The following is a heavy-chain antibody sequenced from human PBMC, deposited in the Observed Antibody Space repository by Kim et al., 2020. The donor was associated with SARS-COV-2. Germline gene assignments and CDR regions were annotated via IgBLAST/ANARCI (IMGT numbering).Heavy chain of an antibody. V-gene: IGHV3-23*01. CDR1: GFTFSSYA. Sequence: GGSLRLSCAASGFTFSSYAMSWVRQAPGKGLEWVSAISGSGGSTYYADSVKGRFTISRDNSKNTLYLQMNSLRAEDTAVYYCVKDGAGKSGYDSGYFDYWGQGTLVTVSS. CDR3: VKDGAGKSGYDSGYFDY. CDR2: ISGSGGST. D-gene: IGHD5-12*01. J-gene: IGHJ4*02.